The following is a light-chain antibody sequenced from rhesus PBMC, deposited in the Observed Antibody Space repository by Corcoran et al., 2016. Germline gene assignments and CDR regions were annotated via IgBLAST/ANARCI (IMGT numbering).Light chain of an antibody. CDR3: QQHKTYPPT. J-gene: IGKJ1*01. V-gene: IGKV1S14*01. CDR2: YAF. CDR1: QGISNS. Sequence: DIQMTQSPSSLSASVGDTVTITCRASQGISNSLAWYQQKAGKAPKPLSYYAFSLESGVPSRFSGSGSGTDFTHTISSLQPENFATYLCQQHKTYPPTFGQGAKVEIK.